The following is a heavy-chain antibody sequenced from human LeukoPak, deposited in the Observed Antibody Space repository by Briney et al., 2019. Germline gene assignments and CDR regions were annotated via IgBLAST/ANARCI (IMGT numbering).Heavy chain of an antibody. CDR2: ISYDGSNK. Sequence: GRSLRLSCAASGFTFSSYAIHWVRQAPGKGLEWVAVISYDGSNKYYADSVKGRFTISRDSAKNSLYLQMNSLRAEDTAVYYCARAGYPYYYDSSGYYFFDYWGQGTLVTVSS. CDR3: ARAGYPYYYDSSGYYFFDY. J-gene: IGHJ4*02. D-gene: IGHD3-22*01. V-gene: IGHV3-30-3*01. CDR1: GFTFSSYA.